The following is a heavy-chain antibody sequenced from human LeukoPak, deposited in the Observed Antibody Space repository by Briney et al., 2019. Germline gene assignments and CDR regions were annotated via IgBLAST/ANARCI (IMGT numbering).Heavy chain of an antibody. CDR2: IYHSGST. V-gene: IGHV4-38-2*02. CDR3: AKYDSSGYYYY. J-gene: IGHJ4*02. Sequence: SETLSLTCTVSGYSISSGYYWGWIRQPPGKGLEWIGSIYHSGSTYYNPSLKSRVTISVDTSKNQFSLKLSSVTAADTAVYYCAKYDSSGYYYYWGQGTLVTVSS. CDR1: GYSISSGYY. D-gene: IGHD3-22*01.